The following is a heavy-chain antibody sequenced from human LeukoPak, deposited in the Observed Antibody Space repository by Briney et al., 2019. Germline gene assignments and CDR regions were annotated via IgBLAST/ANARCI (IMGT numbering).Heavy chain of an antibody. CDR2: ISYHGSNK. CDR1: GFTFSNYG. CDR3: ARDQAAAGLYDAFDI. V-gene: IGHV3-30*03. D-gene: IGHD6-13*01. Sequence: GGSLRLSCAASGFTFSNYGMHWVRQAPGKGLEWVAAISYHGSNKYYADSVKGRFTISRDNSKNTLYLQMSSLRAEDTAVYYCARDQAAAGLYDAFDIWGQGTMVTVSS. J-gene: IGHJ3*02.